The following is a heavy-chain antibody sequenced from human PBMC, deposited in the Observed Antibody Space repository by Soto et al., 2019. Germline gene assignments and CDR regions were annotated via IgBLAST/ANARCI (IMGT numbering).Heavy chain of an antibody. D-gene: IGHD6-6*01. CDR2: INPSGDSR. Sequence: ASVKVSCKASGFSFSDYFMHWVRQAPGQGLEWMGIINPSGDSRNYAQKFQGRVTMTRDTSTSTVYMELISLTSEDTAVYYCARDVGMASRPYLDYWGQGTLVTVSS. CDR1: GFSFSDYF. CDR3: ARDVGMASRPYLDY. V-gene: IGHV1-46*01. J-gene: IGHJ4*02.